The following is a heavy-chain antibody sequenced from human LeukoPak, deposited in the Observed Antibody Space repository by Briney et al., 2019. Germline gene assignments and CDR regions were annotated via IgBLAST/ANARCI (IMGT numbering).Heavy chain of an antibody. D-gene: IGHD6-19*01. J-gene: IGHJ4*02. CDR3: ATDLKKGDSGCFDY. CDR1: GYTFTSSA. V-gene: IGHV7-4-1*02. CDR2: INTNTGNP. Sequence: ASVKVSCTASGYTFTSSALNWVRQAPGQGLEWMGWINTNTGNPTYAQGFTGRFVFSLDTSVSTAYLHISSLEAEDTAIYYCATDLKKGDSGCFDYWGQGTLVTVSS.